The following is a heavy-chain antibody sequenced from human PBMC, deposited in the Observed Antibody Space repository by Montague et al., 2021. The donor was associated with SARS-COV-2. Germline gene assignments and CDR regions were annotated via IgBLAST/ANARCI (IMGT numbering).Heavy chain of an antibody. CDR2: INHSGST. V-gene: IGHV4-34*01. D-gene: IGHD3-22*01. Sequence: SETLSLTCAVYGGSFSGYYWSWVRKAPGKGLEWIGEINHSGSTHYNPSLKSRVSMSVDTSKNQFSLKMSSVTAADTAVFYCARSREEFTSIAVIITGGMRYFDSWGQGTLVTVSS. J-gene: IGHJ4*02. CDR1: GGSFSGYY. CDR3: ARSREEFTSIAVIITGGMRYFDS.